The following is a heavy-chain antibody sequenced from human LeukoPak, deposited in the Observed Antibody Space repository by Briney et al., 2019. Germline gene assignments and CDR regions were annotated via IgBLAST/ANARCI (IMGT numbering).Heavy chain of an antibody. CDR1: GFTFSSYW. CDR3: ARETIGVANFDY. V-gene: IGHV3-74*01. J-gene: IGHJ4*02. Sequence: PGGSLRLSCAASGFTFSSYWMHWVRQAPGKGLVWVSRINSDGSSTSYADSVKGRITISRDNAKNTLYLQMNSLRGEDTAVYYCARETIGVANFDYWGQGTLVTVSS. D-gene: IGHD3-3*01. CDR2: INSDGSST.